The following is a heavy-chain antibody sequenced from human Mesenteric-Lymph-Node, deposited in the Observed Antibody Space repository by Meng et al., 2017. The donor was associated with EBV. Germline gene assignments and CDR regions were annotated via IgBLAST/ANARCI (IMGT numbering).Heavy chain of an antibody. V-gene: IGHV4-4*02. D-gene: IGHD6-19*01. Sequence: QGELQPGGAGLVKPSETLSLTCAVYGGSISSSNVWSWVRQPPGKGLEWIGDIYHSGSTNYNPSLKSLVTISVDKSKNQFSLKLSSVTAADTAVYYCARGTVAGTHLDYWAQGTLVTVSS. J-gene: IGHJ4*02. CDR3: ARGTVAGTHLDY. CDR1: GGSISSSNV. CDR2: IYHSGST.